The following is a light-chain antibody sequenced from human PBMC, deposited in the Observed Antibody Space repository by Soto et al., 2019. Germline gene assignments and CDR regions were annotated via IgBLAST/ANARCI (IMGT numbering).Light chain of an antibody. J-gene: IGKJ4*01. CDR1: QDISNY. V-gene: IGKV1-33*01. CDR2: DAS. CDR3: QQYDNPPLT. Sequence: DIQMTQSPSPLSASVGDRVTITCQASQDISNYLNWYQQKPGKAPKLLIYDASNLETGVPSRFSGSGSGTDFTFTISSLQPEDIATYYCQQYDNPPLTFGGGTKVEIK.